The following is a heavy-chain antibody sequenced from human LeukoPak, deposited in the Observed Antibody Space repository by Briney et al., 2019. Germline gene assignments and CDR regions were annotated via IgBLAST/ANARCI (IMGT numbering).Heavy chain of an antibody. J-gene: IGHJ3*02. Sequence: GGSLRLSCAASGFTFSSYGMHWVRQAPGKGLEWLAFIRYDGSNKNYADSVKGRFTISRDNTKNSLYLQMNSLRAEDTAVYYCAKDGGSDPDSFDIWGQGTMVTVSS. CDR2: IRYDGSNK. CDR3: AKDGGSDPDSFDI. D-gene: IGHD2-15*01. CDR1: GFTFSSYG. V-gene: IGHV3-30*02.